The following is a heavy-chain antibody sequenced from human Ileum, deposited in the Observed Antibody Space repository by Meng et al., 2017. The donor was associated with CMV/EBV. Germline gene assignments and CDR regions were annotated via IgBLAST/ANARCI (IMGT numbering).Heavy chain of an antibody. Sequence: GGSLRLSCAASGFTVSSNYMSWVRQAPGKGLEWVSVIYSGGSTYYADSVKGRFTISRDNSKNTLYLQMDSLRVEDTAIYYCARSAAAPGDSWGQGTLVTVSS. CDR3: ARSAAAPGDS. V-gene: IGHV3-53*01. J-gene: IGHJ5*01. D-gene: IGHD2-15*01. CDR2: IYSGGST. CDR1: GFTVSSNY.